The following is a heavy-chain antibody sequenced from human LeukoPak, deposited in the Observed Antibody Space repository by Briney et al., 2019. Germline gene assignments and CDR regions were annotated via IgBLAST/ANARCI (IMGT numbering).Heavy chain of an antibody. CDR2: ISSSGNTI. V-gene: IGHV3-48*03. D-gene: IGHD6-13*01. CDR3: ARPETVSNWRDAFDM. J-gene: IGHJ3*02. CDR1: EFTFTSYE. Sequence: PGGSLRLSCAASEFTFTSYELNWVRQAPGKGLEWVSYISSSGNTISYADSVKGRFTISRDTSKNTLYLQMNSLRAEDTAVYYCARPETVSNWRDAFDMWGQGTMVTVSS.